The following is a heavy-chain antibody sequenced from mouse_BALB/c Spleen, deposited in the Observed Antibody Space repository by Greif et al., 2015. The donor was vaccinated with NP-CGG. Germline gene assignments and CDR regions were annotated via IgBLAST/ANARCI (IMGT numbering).Heavy chain of an antibody. J-gene: IGHJ2*01. CDR2: IDPANGNT. CDR1: GFNIKDTY. CDR3: ARTGGSSPYYFDY. D-gene: IGHD1-1*01. V-gene: IGHV14-3*02. Sequence: DVQLQESGAELVKPGASVKLSCTASGFNIKDTYMHWVKQRPEQGLEWIGRIDPANGNTKYDPKFQGKATITADTSSNTAYLQLSSLTSEDTAVYYCARTGGSSPYYFDYWGQGTTLTVSS.